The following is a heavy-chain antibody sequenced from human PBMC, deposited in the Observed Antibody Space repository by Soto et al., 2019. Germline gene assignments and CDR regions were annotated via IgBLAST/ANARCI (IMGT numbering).Heavy chain of an antibody. CDR2: INHSGST. CDR1: GGTFSVYY. J-gene: IGHJ4*02. Sequence: TSETLSLTCAVYGGTFSVYYWTWIRQPPGTGLEWIGEINHSGSTNYNPSLKSRVTISVDTSKNQFSLKLTSVTAADTAVYYCARDKITGLLDYWGQGTLVTVSS. CDR3: ARDKITGLLDY. D-gene: IGHD2-8*02. V-gene: IGHV4-34*01.